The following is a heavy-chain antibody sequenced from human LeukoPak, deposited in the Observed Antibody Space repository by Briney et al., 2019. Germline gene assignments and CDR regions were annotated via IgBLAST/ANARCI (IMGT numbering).Heavy chain of an antibody. CDR3: ASLSEYCSAGSCYLGWFDP. V-gene: IGHV4-59*01. CDR1: GGSISSYY. D-gene: IGHD2-15*01. J-gene: IGHJ5*02. Sequence: SETLSLTCTVSGGSISSYYWSWIRFPPGKGLGRIGYIYYIGSTNYNPSLKSRVTISVDTSKNQFSLKLSSVTAADTAVYYCASLSEYCSAGSCYLGWFDPWGQGTLVTVSS. CDR2: IYYIGST.